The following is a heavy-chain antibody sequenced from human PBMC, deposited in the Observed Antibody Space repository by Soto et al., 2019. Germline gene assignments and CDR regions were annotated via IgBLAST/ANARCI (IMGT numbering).Heavy chain of an antibody. V-gene: IGHV4-31*03. Sequence: SETLSLTCTVSGVSISSGGYYWSWIRQHPGKGLEWIGYIYYTGTTYYNPSLKSRVTMSVDTSNNQFSLKLSSVTAADPAVPYCARAARVGYREYWYFDLWGRGALVTVSS. D-gene: IGHD1-26*01. CDR1: GVSISSGGYY. CDR2: IYYTGTT. J-gene: IGHJ2*01. CDR3: ARAARVGYREYWYFDL.